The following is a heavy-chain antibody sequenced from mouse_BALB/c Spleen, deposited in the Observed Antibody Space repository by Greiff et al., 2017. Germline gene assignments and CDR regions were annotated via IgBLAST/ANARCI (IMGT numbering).Heavy chain of an antibody. CDR2: ISSGGST. V-gene: IGHV5-6-5*01. D-gene: IGHD2-3*01. CDR1: GFTFSSYA. Sequence: EVKLVESGGGLVKPGGSLKLSCAASGFTFSSYAMSWVRQTPEKRLEWVASISSGGSTYYPDSVKGRFTISRDNARNILYLQMSSLRSEDTAMYYCARDLYDSFAYWGQGTLVTVSA. J-gene: IGHJ3*01. CDR3: ARDLYDSFAY.